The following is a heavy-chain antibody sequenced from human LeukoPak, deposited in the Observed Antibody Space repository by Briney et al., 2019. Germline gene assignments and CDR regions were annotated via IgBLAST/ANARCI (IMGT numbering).Heavy chain of an antibody. CDR1: GGSISSYY. J-gene: IGHJ5*02. CDR2: IYYSGST. D-gene: IGHD3-3*01. Sequence: KTSETLSLTCTVSGGSISSYYWSWIRQPPGKGLEWIGYIYYSGSTNYNPPLKSRVTISVDTSKNQFSLKLSSVTAADTAVYYCARAYDFWSGYSPWFDPWGQGTLVTVSS. V-gene: IGHV4-59*01. CDR3: ARAYDFWSGYSPWFDP.